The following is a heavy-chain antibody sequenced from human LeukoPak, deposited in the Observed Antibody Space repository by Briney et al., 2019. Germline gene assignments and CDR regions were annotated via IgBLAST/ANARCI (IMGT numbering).Heavy chain of an antibody. D-gene: IGHD6-19*01. Sequence: SETMSLTCTVSGGSMTNYYWSWIRQLAGKGLEWIGRIFSSGNINYNPSLKSRVTMSIDTSKNQFSLKLNSVTAADTAVYYCAKMGSGWYSGNYWGQGTLVTVSS. J-gene: IGHJ4*02. CDR1: GGSMTNYY. CDR3: AKMGSGWYSGNY. CDR2: IFSSGNI. V-gene: IGHV4-4*07.